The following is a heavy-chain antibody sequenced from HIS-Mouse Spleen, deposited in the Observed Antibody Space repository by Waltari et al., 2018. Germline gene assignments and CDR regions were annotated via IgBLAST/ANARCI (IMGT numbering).Heavy chain of an antibody. D-gene: IGHD6-6*01. V-gene: IGHV3-30-3*01. CDR3: ARDPGRYSSSSGVDY. Sequence: QVQLVEPGGGVVQPGRSLRLSCAASGFTFSSYAMHWVRQAPGKGLEWVAVISYDGSNKYYADSVKGRFTISRDNSKNTLYLQMNSLRAEDTAVYYCARDPGRYSSSSGVDYWGQGTLVTVSS. CDR1: GFTFSSYA. CDR2: ISYDGSNK. J-gene: IGHJ4*02.